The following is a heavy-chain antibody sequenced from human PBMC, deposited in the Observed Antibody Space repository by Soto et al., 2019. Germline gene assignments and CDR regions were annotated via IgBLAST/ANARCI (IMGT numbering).Heavy chain of an antibody. CDR3: ARDSGRYFDWPRVGYFDY. Sequence: PGGSLRLSCAASGFTFSSYAMHWVRQAPGKGLEWVAVISYDGSNKYYADSVKGRFTISRDNSKNTLYLQMNSLRAEDTAVYYCARDSGRYFDWPRVGYFDYWGQGTLVTVSS. CDR1: GFTFSSYA. J-gene: IGHJ4*02. V-gene: IGHV3-30-3*01. CDR2: ISYDGSNK. D-gene: IGHD3-9*01.